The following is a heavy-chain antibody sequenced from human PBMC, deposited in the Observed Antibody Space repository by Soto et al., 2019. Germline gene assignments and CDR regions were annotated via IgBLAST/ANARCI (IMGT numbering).Heavy chain of an antibody. CDR3: AKDPNGDYIGAFDD. Sequence: EVQLLESGGDLVQPGGSLRLSCAASGFAFSNYAVTWVRQAQGKGLEWVSSISGSGNIIYYADSVKGRFIISRDNSKNPVYLQMNSLRAEDTAVYYCAKDPNGDYIGAFDDWGQGTLVTVSS. CDR1: GFAFSNYA. J-gene: IGHJ4*02. CDR2: ISGSGNII. D-gene: IGHD4-17*01. V-gene: IGHV3-23*01.